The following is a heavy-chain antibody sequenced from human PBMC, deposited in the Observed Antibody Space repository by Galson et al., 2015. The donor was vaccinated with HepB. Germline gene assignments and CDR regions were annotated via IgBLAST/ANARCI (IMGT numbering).Heavy chain of an antibody. CDR3: AREEGVAVGTDTLDF. Sequence: SVKVSCKASGYSFTDYGITWVRQAPGQGLEWMGWISPYNGNTNYAQNLQGRVTMTADTSTTTAFMELRGLKSDVTAVYYCAREEGVAVGTDTLDFWGQGTLLTVSS. D-gene: IGHD6-13*01. J-gene: IGHJ4*02. V-gene: IGHV1-18*01. CDR2: ISPYNGNT. CDR1: GYSFTDYG.